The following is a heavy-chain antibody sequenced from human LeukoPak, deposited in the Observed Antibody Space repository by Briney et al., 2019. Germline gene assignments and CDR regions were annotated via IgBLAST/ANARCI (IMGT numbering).Heavy chain of an antibody. J-gene: IGHJ3*02. CDR3: ARKPRPPGAAFDI. V-gene: IGHV1-69*05. D-gene: IGHD3-16*01. Sequence: GASVKVSCKASGGTFSSYAISWVRQAPGQGLEWMGGIIPIFGTANYAQKFQGRVTITTDESTSTAYMELSSLRSEDTAVYYCARKPRPPGAAFDIWGQGTMVTVSS. CDR2: IIPIFGTA. CDR1: GGTFSSYA.